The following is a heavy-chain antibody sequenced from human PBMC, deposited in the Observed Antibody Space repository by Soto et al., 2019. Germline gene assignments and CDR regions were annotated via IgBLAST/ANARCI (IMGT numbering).Heavy chain of an antibody. V-gene: IGHV1-46*01. J-gene: IGHJ4*02. CDR1: GFSFTSNH. CDR2: INPSLGRA. CDR3: ARAHYSRTSFFFDY. D-gene: IGHD4-4*01. Sequence: ASVKVSCKTSGFSFTSNHIHWLRQAPGQGLEWMGVINPSLGRANYAQKFQDRVAMTWDTSTTTVYMELSGLRSDDTAVYYCARAHYSRTSFFFDYWGQGALVTVSS.